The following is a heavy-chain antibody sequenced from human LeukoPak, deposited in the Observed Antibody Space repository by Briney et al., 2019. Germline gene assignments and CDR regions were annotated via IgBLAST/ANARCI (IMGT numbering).Heavy chain of an antibody. V-gene: IGHV3-30*18. CDR2: ISYDGSNK. CDR3: AKDSRYCSSTRCRNYLSIYNYYYGMDV. D-gene: IGHD2-2*01. J-gene: IGHJ6*02. Sequence: GRSLRLSCAASGFTFSSYGMHWVRQAPGKGLEWVAVISYDGSNKYYADSVKGRFTISRDNSKNTLYLQMNSLRAEDTAVYYCAKDSRYCSSTRCRNYLSIYNYYYGMDVWGQGTTVTVSS. CDR1: GFTFSSYG.